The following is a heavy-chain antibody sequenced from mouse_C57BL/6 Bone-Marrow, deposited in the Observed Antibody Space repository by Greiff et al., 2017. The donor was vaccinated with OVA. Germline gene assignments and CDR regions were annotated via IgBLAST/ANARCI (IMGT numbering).Heavy chain of an antibody. CDR2: ISSGGSYT. CDR3: ARHGITTVVAHYYAMDY. CDR1: GFTFSSYG. Sequence: EVQLVESGGDLVKPGGSLKLSCAASGFTFSSYGMSWVRQTPDKRLEWVATISSGGSYTYYPDSVKGRFTISRDNAKNTLYLQMSSLKSEDTAMYYCARHGITTVVAHYYAMDYWGQRTSVTVSS. V-gene: IGHV5-6*01. J-gene: IGHJ4*01. D-gene: IGHD1-1*01.